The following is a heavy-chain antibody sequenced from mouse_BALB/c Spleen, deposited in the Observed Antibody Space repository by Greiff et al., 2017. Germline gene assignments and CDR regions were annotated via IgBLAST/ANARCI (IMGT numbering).Heavy chain of an antibody. CDR2: ISYSGST. Sequence: VQLKESGPGLVKPSQSLSLTCTVTGYSITSDYAWNWIRQFPGNKLEWMGYISYSGSTSYNPSLKSRISITRDTSKNQFFLQLNSVTTEDTATYYCARWGYGNYGFAYWGQGTLVTVSA. V-gene: IGHV3-2*02. J-gene: IGHJ3*01. CDR3: ARWGYGNYGFAY. CDR1: GYSITSDYA. D-gene: IGHD2-1*01.